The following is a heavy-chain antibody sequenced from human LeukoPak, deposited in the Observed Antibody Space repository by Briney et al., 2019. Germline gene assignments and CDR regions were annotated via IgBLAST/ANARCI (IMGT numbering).Heavy chain of an antibody. J-gene: IGHJ4*02. CDR2: ISKSGSDS. CDR1: GFTFSDYY. D-gene: IGHD1-1*01. Sequence: PGGSLRLSCAAFGFTFSDYYMSWTRQAPGKGLEWVSYISKSGSDSNFADSVKGRFTISRDNAKNSLYLQMNSLRAEDTAVYYCVRVGATGTADYWGQGTLVTVSS. CDR3: VRVGATGTADY. V-gene: IGHV3-11*06.